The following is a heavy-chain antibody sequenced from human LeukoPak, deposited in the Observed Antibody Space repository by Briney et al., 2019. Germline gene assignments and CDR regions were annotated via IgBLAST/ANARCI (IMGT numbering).Heavy chain of an antibody. CDR1: GYIFTDYY. CDR3: ARGGCSSTSCHSGDY. V-gene: IGHV1/OR15-1*04. D-gene: IGHD2-2*01. CDR2: INPNSGGT. J-gene: IGHJ4*02. Sequence: ASVKVSCKASGYIFTDYYMHWVRQAPGQELGWMGRINPNSGGTNYAQKFQGRVTITADKSTSTAYMELSSLRSEDTAVYYCARGGCSSTSCHSGDYWGQGTLVTVSS.